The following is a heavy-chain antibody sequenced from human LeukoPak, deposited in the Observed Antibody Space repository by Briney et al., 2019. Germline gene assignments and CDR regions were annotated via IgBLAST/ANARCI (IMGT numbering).Heavy chain of an antibody. CDR3: ARTTEGGYTYNYFYYYMDV. CDR2: IYYSGST. Sequence: SETLSLTCTVSGGSISSYYWSWIRQPPGKGLEWIGYIYYSGSTNYNPSLKSRISISVDTSKNQFSLKLSSVTAADTAVYYCARTTEGGYTYNYFYYYMDVWGKGTTVTISS. D-gene: IGHD5-18*01. J-gene: IGHJ6*03. CDR1: GGSISSYY. V-gene: IGHV4-59*01.